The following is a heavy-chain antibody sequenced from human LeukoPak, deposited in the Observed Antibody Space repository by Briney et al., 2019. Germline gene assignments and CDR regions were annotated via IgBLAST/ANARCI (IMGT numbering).Heavy chain of an antibody. CDR3: ARDSSPSVLLSFDY. J-gene: IGHJ4*02. D-gene: IGHD2-8*02. CDR1: GYTFTGYY. CDR2: INPNSGGT. V-gene: IGHV1-2*03. Sequence: LGASVKVSCKASGYTFTGYYMHWVRQAPGQGLEWMGWINPNSGGTNYAQKFQGRVTMTRDTSISTAYMELSRLRSDDTAVYYCARDSSPSVLLSFDYWGQGTLVTVSS.